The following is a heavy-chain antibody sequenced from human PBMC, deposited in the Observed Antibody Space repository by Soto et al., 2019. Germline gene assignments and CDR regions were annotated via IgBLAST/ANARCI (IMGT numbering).Heavy chain of an antibody. J-gene: IGHJ4*02. Sequence: ASVKVSCKASGYTFTSYAMHWVRQAPGQRLEWMGWINAGNGNTKYSQKFQGRVTITRDTSASTAYMELSSLRSEDTAVYYCARGGYDILTGPDYWGQGTLVTVSS. D-gene: IGHD3-9*01. CDR3: ARGGYDILTGPDY. V-gene: IGHV1-3*01. CDR1: GYTFTSYA. CDR2: INAGNGNT.